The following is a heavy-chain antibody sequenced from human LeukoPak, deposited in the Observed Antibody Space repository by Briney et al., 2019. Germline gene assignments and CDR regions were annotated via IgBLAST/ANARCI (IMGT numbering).Heavy chain of an antibody. J-gene: IGHJ6*03. D-gene: IGHD5-18*01. CDR3: ARTEESGYSYRYFGYYYYMDV. V-gene: IGHV4-38-2*02. CDR2: IYYSGST. Sequence: SKTLSLTCTVSGYSISSGYYWGWIRQPPGKGLEWIGFIYYSGSTHYNPSLKSRVTISVDTSKNQFSLKLSSVTAADTAVYYCARTEESGYSYRYFGYYYYMDVWGKGTTVTVSS. CDR1: GYSISSGYY.